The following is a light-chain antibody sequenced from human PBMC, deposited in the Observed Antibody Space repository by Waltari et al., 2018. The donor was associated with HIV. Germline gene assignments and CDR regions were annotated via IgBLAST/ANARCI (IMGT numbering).Light chain of an antibody. Sequence: QSALTQPASVSGSPGQSITIPCTATSSAVVDFESVSWYQHHPGKAPRLLIYYVTKRPSGVSSRFSGSTSGSTASLTISGLQSEDEADFFCCADISGSALVFGGGTKVAVL. CDR1: SSAVVDFES. V-gene: IGLV2-14*03. CDR3: CADISGSALV. CDR2: YVT. J-gene: IGLJ3*02.